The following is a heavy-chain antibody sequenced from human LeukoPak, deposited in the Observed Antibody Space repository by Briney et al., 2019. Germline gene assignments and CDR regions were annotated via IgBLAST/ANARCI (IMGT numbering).Heavy chain of an antibody. V-gene: IGHV4-30-2*01. CDR3: ASYYGDLRAAYFDY. D-gene: IGHD4-17*01. CDR1: GGSISSGGYS. Sequence: PSETLSLTCAVSGGSISSGGYSWSWIRQPPGKGLEWIGHIYHSGSTYYNPSLKSRVPISVDRSKNQFSLELSSVTAADTAVYYCASYYGDLRAAYFDYWGQGTLVTVSS. CDR2: IYHSGST. J-gene: IGHJ4*02.